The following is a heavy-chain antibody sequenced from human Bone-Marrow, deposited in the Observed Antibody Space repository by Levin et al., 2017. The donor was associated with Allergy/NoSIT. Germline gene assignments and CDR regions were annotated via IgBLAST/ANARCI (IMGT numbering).Heavy chain of an antibody. J-gene: IGHJ4*02. D-gene: IGHD5-24*01. CDR3: AKDISGDGSNFDH. CDR1: GFNVDDYA. CDR2: ITWNRGKK. Sequence: GGSLRLSCAVSGFNVDDYAMHWVRQAPGKGLEWVSGITWNRGKKDYADSVKGRFTISRDNAKNSLYLQMNSLRTEDTALYYCAKDISGDGSNFDHWGQGTLVAVSS. V-gene: IGHV3-9*01.